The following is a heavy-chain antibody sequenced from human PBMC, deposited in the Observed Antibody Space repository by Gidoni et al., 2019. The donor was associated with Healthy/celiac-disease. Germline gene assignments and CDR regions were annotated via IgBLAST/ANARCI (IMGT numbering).Heavy chain of an antibody. CDR2: IYSGGST. Sequence: EVQLVASGGGLIQPGGSLRLSCAASGFTVSSNYMSWVRQAPGKGLEWVSVIYSGGSTYYADSVKGRFTISRDNSKNTLYLQMNSLRAEDTAVYYCAREAEDYGSGSYGRGGAFDVWGQGTMVTVSS. CDR3: AREAEDYGSGSYGRGGAFDV. CDR1: GFTVSSNY. J-gene: IGHJ3*01. D-gene: IGHD3-10*01. V-gene: IGHV3-53*01.